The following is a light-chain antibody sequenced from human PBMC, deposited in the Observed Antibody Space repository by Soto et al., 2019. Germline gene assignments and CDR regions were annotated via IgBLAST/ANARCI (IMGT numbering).Light chain of an antibody. CDR3: QQYGSSPPT. V-gene: IGKV3-20*01. J-gene: IGKJ1*01. Sequence: IVLTQSPGTLSLSPGERTTLSCRASQSISRCLAWYQQKPGQGPRLLIYGASSRATGTPDRFSGSGSGTDFTLTINRLEPEDFAVYYCQQYGSSPPTFGQGTKVEIK. CDR2: GAS. CDR1: QSISRC.